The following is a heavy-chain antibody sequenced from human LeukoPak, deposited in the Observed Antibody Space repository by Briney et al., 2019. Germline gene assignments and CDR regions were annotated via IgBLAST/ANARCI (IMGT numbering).Heavy chain of an antibody. D-gene: IGHD2-2*01. V-gene: IGHV4-31*03. CDR3: ARYCSSTSCPFDY. Sequence: PSQTLSLTCTVSGDSVISGTSFWGWIRQHPGKGLEWVGYIHHSGHTYDNPSLQSRVIISMDKSKNQFSLKLNSVTAADTAVYYCARYCSSTSCPFDYRGQGALVTVSS. CDR1: GDSVISGTSF. J-gene: IGHJ4*02. CDR2: IHHSGHT.